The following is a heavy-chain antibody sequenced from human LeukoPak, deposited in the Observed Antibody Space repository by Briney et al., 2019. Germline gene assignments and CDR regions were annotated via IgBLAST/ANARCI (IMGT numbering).Heavy chain of an antibody. Sequence: GGSLRLSCAASGFTFSSYVMHWVRQAPGKGLEWVAFIRYDGSNKYYADSVKGRFTISRDNSKNTLYLQMNSLRAEDTAVYYCAKDIYDFFYYMDVWGKGTTVTISS. V-gene: IGHV3-30*02. J-gene: IGHJ6*03. CDR3: AKDIYDFFYYMDV. CDR1: GFTFSSYV. CDR2: IRYDGSNK. D-gene: IGHD3-3*01.